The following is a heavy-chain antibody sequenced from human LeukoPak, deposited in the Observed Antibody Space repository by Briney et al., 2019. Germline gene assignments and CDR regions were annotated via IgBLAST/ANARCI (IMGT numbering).Heavy chain of an antibody. Sequence: GGSLRLSCAASGFAFSSYGMHWVRQAPGKGLERVAFIRYDGSNKYYADSVKGRFTISRDDSKNTLYLQMNGLRAEDTAVYYCAKDLGTVTTVTTYFDYWGQGTLVTVSS. CDR2: IRYDGSNK. J-gene: IGHJ4*02. CDR3: AKDLGTVTTVTTYFDY. D-gene: IGHD4-17*01. V-gene: IGHV3-30*02. CDR1: GFAFSSYG.